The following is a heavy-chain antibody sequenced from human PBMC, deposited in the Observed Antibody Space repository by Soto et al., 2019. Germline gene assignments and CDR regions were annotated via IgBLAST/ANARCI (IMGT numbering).Heavy chain of an antibody. Sequence: ASVKVSCKASGYTFTGYYIHWVRQAPGQGLEWMGWINPYSGATNYAQKFQGRVTMTGVTSISTAYMDLSRLRSDDTAVYYCARDSLKYTSSSSYFYGMDVWGHGTTVTVYS. CDR2: INPYSGAT. V-gene: IGHV1-2*02. J-gene: IGHJ6*02. CDR1: GYTFTGYY. D-gene: IGHD6-6*01. CDR3: ARDSLKYTSSSSYFYGMDV.